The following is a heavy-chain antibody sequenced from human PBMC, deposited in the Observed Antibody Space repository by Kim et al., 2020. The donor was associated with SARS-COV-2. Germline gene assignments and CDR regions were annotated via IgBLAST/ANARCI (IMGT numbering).Heavy chain of an antibody. CDR2: ISYDGSNK. CDR1: GFTFSSYG. Sequence: GGSLRLSCAASGFTFSSYGMHWVRQAPGKGLEWVAVISYDGSNKYYADSVKGRFTISRDNSKNTLYLQMNSLRAEDTAVYYCAKGLGLRVVDPLFDYWAREPWSPSPQ. J-gene: IGHJ4*02. V-gene: IGHV3-30*18. D-gene: IGHD2-15*01. CDR3: AKGLGLRVVDPLFDY.